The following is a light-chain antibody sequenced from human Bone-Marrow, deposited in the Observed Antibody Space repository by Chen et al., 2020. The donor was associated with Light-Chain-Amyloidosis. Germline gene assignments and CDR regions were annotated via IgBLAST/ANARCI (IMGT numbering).Light chain of an antibody. CDR2: DVS. V-gene: IGLV2-14*01. CDR1: SSDVGTYNY. Sequence: QSALTQPASVSGSPGQSITISCTGTSSDVGTYNYVSWYQQHPGKAPKLMIYDVSNRPSGVSNRLSGSKSGNTASLTISGLQAEDEADYYCSSYTSSSPWVFGGGTKLTVL. J-gene: IGLJ3*02. CDR3: SSYTSSSPWV.